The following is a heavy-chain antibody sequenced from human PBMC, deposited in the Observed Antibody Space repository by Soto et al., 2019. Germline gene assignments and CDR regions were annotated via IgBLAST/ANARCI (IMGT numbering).Heavy chain of an antibody. V-gene: IGHV3-23*01. CDR1: GFTFSSYA. CDR2: ISGSGGST. D-gene: IGHD6-13*01. Sequence: PGGSLRLSCAASGFTFSSYAMSWVRQAPGKGLEWVSAISGSGGSTYYADSVKGRFTISRDNSKNTLYLQMNSLRAEDTAVYYCAKDSIAAAGRHYYGMDVWGQGTTVTVSS. CDR3: AKDSIAAAGRHYYGMDV. J-gene: IGHJ6*02.